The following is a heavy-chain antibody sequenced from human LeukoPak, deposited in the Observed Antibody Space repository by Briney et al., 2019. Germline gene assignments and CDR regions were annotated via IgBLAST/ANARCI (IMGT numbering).Heavy chain of an antibody. D-gene: IGHD3-22*01. V-gene: IGHV1-2*02. CDR1: GYTFTGYY. Sequence: ASVKVSFTASGYTFTGYYMHWVRKAPGQGLEWMGWINPNSGGTNYPQKFRGRVTMASATSISTAYMELSRMRADATVVYCGAIDPWGYYDSSGYSKKHDYWGQGTLVTVSS. J-gene: IGHJ4*02. CDR2: INPNSGGT. CDR3: AIDPWGYYDSSGYSKKHDY.